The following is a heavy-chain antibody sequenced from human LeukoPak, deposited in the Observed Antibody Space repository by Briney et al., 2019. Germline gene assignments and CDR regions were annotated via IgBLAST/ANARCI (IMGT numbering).Heavy chain of an antibody. J-gene: IGHJ4*02. Sequence: PGGSLRLSCAASGFTFSSYWMSWVRQAPGKGLEWVANIKQDGSEKYYVDSVKGRFTISRDNAKNSLYLRMISLRAEDTAVYYCARVGGRYSPLGYWGQGTLVTVSS. CDR1: GFTFSSYW. CDR3: ARVGGRYSPLGY. CDR2: IKQDGSEK. D-gene: IGHD3-16*02. V-gene: IGHV3-7*01.